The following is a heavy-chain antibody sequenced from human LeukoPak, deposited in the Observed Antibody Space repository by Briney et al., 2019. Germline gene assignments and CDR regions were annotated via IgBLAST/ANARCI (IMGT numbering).Heavy chain of an antibody. Sequence: SETLSLTCSVYGESVSEYYWSWIRQPSGKGLEWIGEINHNRGTTYNPSLTSRVTILLDASKNQFSLSLCSVTAADTAVYYCAREDYYFDYWGQGTLVTVSS. CDR2: INHNRGT. J-gene: IGHJ4*02. CDR1: GESVSEYY. V-gene: IGHV4-34*01. CDR3: AREDYYFDY. D-gene: IGHD2-15*01.